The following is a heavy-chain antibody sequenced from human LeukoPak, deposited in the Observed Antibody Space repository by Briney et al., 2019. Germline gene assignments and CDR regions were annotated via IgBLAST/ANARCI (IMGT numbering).Heavy chain of an antibody. Sequence: PGGSLRLSCSVSGCTFITYAMNWVRQAPGKGLEHVSTINTNGDDTYYADSVKGRFTFSRDNSKRTLYLQMSTQRAETTADYSAVNYPGGDGYYTCFDYWGQGTLVTVSS. CDR2: INTNGDDT. CDR1: GCTFITYA. V-gene: IGHV3-64D*09. J-gene: IGHJ4*02. D-gene: IGHD5-24*01. CDR3: VNYPGGDGYYTCFDY.